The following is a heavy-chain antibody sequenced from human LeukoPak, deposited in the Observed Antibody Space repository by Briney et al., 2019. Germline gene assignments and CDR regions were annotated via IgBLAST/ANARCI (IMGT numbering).Heavy chain of an antibody. CDR3: ASDYGEEGGDVFDI. CDR1: GFTFSSYW. Sequence: GGSLRLSWAASGFTFSSYWMHGVRHAPGKGLVWVSRINSDGSSTIYADSVKGRFTISRDNAKNTLYLQMNSLRAEDTAVYYCASDYGEEGGDVFDIWGQGTMVTVSS. D-gene: IGHD4-17*01. V-gene: IGHV3-74*01. CDR2: INSDGSST. J-gene: IGHJ3*02.